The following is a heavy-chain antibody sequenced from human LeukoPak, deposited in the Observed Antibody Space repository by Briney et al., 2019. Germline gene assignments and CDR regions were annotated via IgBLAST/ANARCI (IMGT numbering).Heavy chain of an antibody. V-gene: IGHV3-7*03. Sequence: GGSLRLSCAASGFAFSTYWMSWVRQAPGKGLEWVANIKQDGNEKYYVDSVKGRFTISRDNAKNSLYLQMNSLRAEDTAVYYCTREKSYGADFDYWGQGTLVTVSS. CDR2: IKQDGNEK. CDR1: GFAFSTYW. CDR3: TREKSYGADFDY. D-gene: IGHD4-17*01. J-gene: IGHJ4*02.